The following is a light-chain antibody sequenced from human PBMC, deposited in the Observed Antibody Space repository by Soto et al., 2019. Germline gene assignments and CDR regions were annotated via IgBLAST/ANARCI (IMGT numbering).Light chain of an antibody. V-gene: IGLV1-44*01. CDR2: FND. Sequence: QLVLTQPPSASGTPGQRVSISCSGGRSNIGSNLVSWYQQLPGTAPKLLLYFNDQRPSGVPDRFPGSKSGTSASLAVSELQSEDEADYFCASWDDSLKGVLFGGGTQLTVL. CDR1: RSNIGSNL. CDR3: ASWDDSLKGVL. J-gene: IGLJ7*01.